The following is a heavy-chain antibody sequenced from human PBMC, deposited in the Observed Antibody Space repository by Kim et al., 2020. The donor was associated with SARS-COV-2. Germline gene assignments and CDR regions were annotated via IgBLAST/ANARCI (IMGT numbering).Heavy chain of an antibody. J-gene: IGHJ4*02. CDR2: NK. CDR3: ARDIAVAAIDY. D-gene: IGHD6-19*01. Sequence: NKYYAASVKGRFTISRDNSKNTLYLQMNSLRAEDTAVYFCARDIAVAAIDYWGQGTLVTVSS. V-gene: IGHV3-33*01.